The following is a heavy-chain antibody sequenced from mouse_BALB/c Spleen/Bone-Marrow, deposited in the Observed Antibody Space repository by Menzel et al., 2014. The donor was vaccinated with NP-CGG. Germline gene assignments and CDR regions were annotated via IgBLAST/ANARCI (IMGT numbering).Heavy chain of an antibody. V-gene: IGHV1-80*01. CDR1: GYAFSSYW. Sequence: VQLQQSGAELVRPGSSVKISCKASGYAFSSYWMNWVRQRPGQGLEWIGRIYPGDGDTNYNGKFKGKATLTADRSSSTAYMQLSSLTSEDSAVYFCARTPWFAYWGQGTLVTVSA. CDR2: IYPGDGDT. J-gene: IGHJ3*01. CDR3: ARTPWFAY.